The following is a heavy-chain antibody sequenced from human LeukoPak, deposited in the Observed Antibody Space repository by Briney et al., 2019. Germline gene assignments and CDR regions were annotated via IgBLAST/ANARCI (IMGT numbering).Heavy chain of an antibody. CDR3: AKEEVVAATYYGMDV. CDR1: GFTFDDYA. Sequence: GGSLRLSCAASGFTFDDYAMHWVRQAPGKGLKWVSGISWDSGSIGYADSVKGRFTISRDNAKNSLYLQMNSLRAEDTALYYCAKEEVVAATYYGMDVWGQGTTVTVSS. V-gene: IGHV3-9*01. J-gene: IGHJ6*02. D-gene: IGHD2-15*01. CDR2: ISWDSGSI.